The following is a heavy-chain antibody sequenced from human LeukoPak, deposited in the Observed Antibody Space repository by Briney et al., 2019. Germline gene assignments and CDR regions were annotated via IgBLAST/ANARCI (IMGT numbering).Heavy chain of an antibody. J-gene: IGHJ4*02. CDR1: GCSISSSCYY. CDR3: ARNLVATIKTPGLYYFDY. D-gene: IGHD5-12*01. V-gene: IGHV4-39*01. CDR2: IYYSGST. Sequence: SETLSLTCTVSGCSISSSCYYWGWIRQPPGKGLEWIGSIYYSGSTYYNPSLKSRVTISVDTSKNQFSLKLSSVTAADMAVYYCARNLVATIKTPGLYYFDYWGQGTLVTVSS.